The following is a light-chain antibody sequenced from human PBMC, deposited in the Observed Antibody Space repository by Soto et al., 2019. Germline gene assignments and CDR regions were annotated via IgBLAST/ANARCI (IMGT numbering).Light chain of an antibody. V-gene: IGKV1-27*01. Sequence: DIQMTQSPSSLSASVGDRVTITCRASQGFSNYLAWYQQKPGKVPMLLIYATSTLQSGVPSRFSGSGSGTDFTLTISSLQPEDVATYYCQKYNDVPFTFGPATKVDIK. CDR1: QGFSNY. CDR3: QKYNDVPFT. J-gene: IGKJ3*01. CDR2: ATS.